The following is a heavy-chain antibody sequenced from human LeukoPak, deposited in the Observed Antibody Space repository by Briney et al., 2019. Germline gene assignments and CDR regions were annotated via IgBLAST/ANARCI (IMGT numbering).Heavy chain of an antibody. V-gene: IGHV1-2*02. D-gene: IGHD2-21*02. Sequence: ASEKVSCKASGYTFTGYYMHWVRQAPGQGLEWMGWINPNSGGTNYAQKFQGRVTMTRDTSISTAYMELSRLRSDDTAVYYCARGQGATIVVVTSNDAFDIWGQGTMVTVSS. CDR1: GYTFTGYY. J-gene: IGHJ3*02. CDR2: INPNSGGT. CDR3: ARGQGATIVVVTSNDAFDI.